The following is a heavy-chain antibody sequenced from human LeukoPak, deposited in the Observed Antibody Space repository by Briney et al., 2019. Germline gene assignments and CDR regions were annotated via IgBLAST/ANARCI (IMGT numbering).Heavy chain of an antibody. D-gene: IGHD3-3*01. V-gene: IGHV3-15*01. J-gene: IGHJ6*03. CDR2: IKSKTDGGTT. CDR3: TTDLPRLRFFYYYYYMDV. Sequence: SGGSLRLSCAASGFTFSNAWMSWVRQAPGKGLEWVGRIKSKTDGGTTDYAAPVKGRFTISRDDSKNTLYLQMNSLKTEDTAVYYCTTDLPRLRFFYYYYYMDVWGKGTTVTVSS. CDR1: GFTFSNAW.